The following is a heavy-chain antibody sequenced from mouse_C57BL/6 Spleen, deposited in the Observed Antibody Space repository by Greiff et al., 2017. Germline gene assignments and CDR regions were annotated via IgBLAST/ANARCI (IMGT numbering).Heavy chain of an antibody. CDR2: IDPSDSYT. CDR1: GYTFTSYW. CDR3: ARDGSRPASVDV. V-gene: IGHV1-59*01. D-gene: IGHD1-1*01. Sequence: QVQLQQPGAELVRPGTSVKLSCKASGYTFTSYWMHWVKQRPGQGLEWIGEIDPSDSYTNYNHKFKGKDTLTVDTSSSTAYMQLSSLTSEDSAVYYCARDGSRPASVDVWGTGTTVTVSS. J-gene: IGHJ1*03.